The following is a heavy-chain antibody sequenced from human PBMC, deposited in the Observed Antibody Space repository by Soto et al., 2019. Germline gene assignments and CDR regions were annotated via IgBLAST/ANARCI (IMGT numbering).Heavy chain of an antibody. J-gene: IGHJ3*01. D-gene: IGHD3-16*01. CDR3: TREASSWGFAFDL. Sequence: EVQLLESGGGLVQPGGSMRLSCAASGFTFSHSAMSWVRQAPGKGLQWVSTIFGSGAPTHYADSVKGRFGNSRDNSNKMFLLEMNSINDEDAVVYYCTREASSWGFAFDLWGQGTRVAVSS. V-gene: IGHV3-23*01. CDR1: GFTFSHSA. CDR2: IFGSGAPT.